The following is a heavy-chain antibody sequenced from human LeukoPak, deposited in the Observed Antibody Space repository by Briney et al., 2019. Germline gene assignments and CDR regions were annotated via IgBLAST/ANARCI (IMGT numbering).Heavy chain of an antibody. D-gene: IGHD4-17*01. J-gene: IGHJ4*02. CDR3: ARLDYGDYGGNDY. CDR2: IIPIFGTA. Sequence: SVKVSCKASGGTFSSYAISWVRQAPEQGLEWMGGIIPIFGTANYAQKFQGRVTITADESTSTAYMELSSLRSEDTAVYYCARLDYGDYGGNDYWGQGTLVTVSS. CDR1: GGTFSSYA. V-gene: IGHV1-69*13.